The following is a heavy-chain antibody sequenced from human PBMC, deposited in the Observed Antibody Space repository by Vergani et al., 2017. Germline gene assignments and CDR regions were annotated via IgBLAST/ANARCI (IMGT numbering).Heavy chain of an antibody. J-gene: IGHJ3*02. CDR3: ARVKWVVATPDAFDI. D-gene: IGHD5-12*01. CDR1: GGSISSYY. Sequence: QVQLQESGPGLVKPSETLSLTCTVSGGSISSYYWSWIRQPPGKGLEWIGYIYYSGSTNYNPSLKSRVTISVDTSKNQFSLKLSSVTAADTAVYYCARVKWVVATPDAFDIWGQGTMVTVSS. CDR2: IYYSGST. V-gene: IGHV4-59*01.